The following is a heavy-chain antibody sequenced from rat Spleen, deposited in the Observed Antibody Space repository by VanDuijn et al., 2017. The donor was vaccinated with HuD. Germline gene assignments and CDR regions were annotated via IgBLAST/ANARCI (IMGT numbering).Heavy chain of an antibody. Sequence: EVQLVESGGGLVQPGRSLKLSCAASGFSFSDYNMAWVRQARKKGLEWVASVSSDGSSTNYRDSVKGRFSISRDKAKSTLYLQMESLRSEDTATYYCTRLWDYWGQGVMVTVSS. V-gene: IGHV5-7*01. CDR1: GFSFSDYN. CDR2: VSSDGSST. J-gene: IGHJ2*01. CDR3: TRLWDY.